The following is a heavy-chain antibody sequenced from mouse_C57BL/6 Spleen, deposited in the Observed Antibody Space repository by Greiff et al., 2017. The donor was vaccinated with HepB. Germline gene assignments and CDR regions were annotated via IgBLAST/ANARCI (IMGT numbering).Heavy chain of an antibody. CDR3: ARSNYDVRFFAY. D-gene: IGHD2-4*01. J-gene: IGHJ3*01. CDR1: GYTFTDYN. Sequence: EVKLVESGPELVKPGASVKMSCKASGYTFTDYNMHWVKQSHGKSLEWIGYINPNNGGTSYNQKFKGKATLTVNKSSSTAYMELRSLTSEDSAVYYCARSNYDVRFFAYWGQGTLVTVSA. V-gene: IGHV1-22*01. CDR2: INPNNGGT.